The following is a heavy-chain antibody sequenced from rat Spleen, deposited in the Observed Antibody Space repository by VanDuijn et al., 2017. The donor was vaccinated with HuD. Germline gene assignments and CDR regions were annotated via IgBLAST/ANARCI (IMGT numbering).Heavy chain of an antibody. J-gene: IGHJ4*01. CDR1: GFTFNNYW. V-gene: IGHV5-31*01. CDR3: TRDNVYYGSMDA. D-gene: IGHD1-6*01. Sequence: EVQLVESGGGLVQPGRSLKLSCVASGFTFNNYWMTWIRQAPGKGLEWVASITNTGGSTYYPDSVKGRFTISRDNAKSTLYLQMNSLRSEDTATYYCTRDNVYYGSMDAWGQGASVTVSS. CDR2: ITNTGGST.